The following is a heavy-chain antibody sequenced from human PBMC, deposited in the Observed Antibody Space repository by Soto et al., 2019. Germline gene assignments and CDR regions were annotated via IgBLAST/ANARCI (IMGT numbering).Heavy chain of an antibody. D-gene: IGHD6-19*01. CDR3: ARGKSSGPLYYFDT. CDR2: IKESGFA. CDR1: NGSFSDYF. J-gene: IGHJ4*02. V-gene: IGHV4-34*01. Sequence: SETLSLTCGVYNGSFSDYFWNWIRQPPGKGLEWIGEIKESGFATYNPSLKRRVTMSVDTANNQFSPKVTSVTAADTAVYYCARGKSSGPLYYFDTWGQGTLVTVSS.